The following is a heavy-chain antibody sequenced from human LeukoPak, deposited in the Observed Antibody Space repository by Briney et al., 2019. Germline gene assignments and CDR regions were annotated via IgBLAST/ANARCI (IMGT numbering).Heavy chain of an antibody. D-gene: IGHD6-19*01. J-gene: IGHJ4*02. Sequence: GGSLRLSCSAFGFTFSDLAMHWVRQAPGKGLEYVSGITRNGDRKFYADSVKGRFTISRDNSKNTLYLQMSSLNPEDTAVYYCVNQISGWVYWGQGTLVTVSS. CDR2: ITRNGDRK. CDR1: GFTFSDLA. CDR3: VNQISGWVY. V-gene: IGHV3-64D*06.